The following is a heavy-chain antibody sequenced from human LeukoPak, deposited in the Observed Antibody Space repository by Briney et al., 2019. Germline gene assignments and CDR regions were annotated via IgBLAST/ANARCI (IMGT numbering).Heavy chain of an antibody. D-gene: IGHD3-22*01. CDR3: ARDPYDSSGGDRFDY. V-gene: IGHV1-18*01. Sequence: ASVKVSCKASGYTFSTYGITWVRQAPGQGLEWMGWISAYSGNTNYAQKLQGRVTMTTDTSTSTAYMELRSLRSDDTALYFCARDPYDSSGGDRFDYWGQGTLVTVSS. J-gene: IGHJ4*02. CDR2: ISAYSGNT. CDR1: GYTFSTYG.